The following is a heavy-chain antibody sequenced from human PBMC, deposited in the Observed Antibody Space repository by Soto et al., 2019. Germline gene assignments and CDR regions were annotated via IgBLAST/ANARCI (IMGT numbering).Heavy chain of an antibody. Sequence: GGSLRLSCAASGFTFSSYGMHWVRQAPGKGLEWVAVIWYDGSNKYYADSVKGRFTISRDNSKNTLYLQMNSLRAEDTAVYYCAREPLPDCSSTSCYRDYYYGMDVWGEGTTVTV. CDR2: IWYDGSNK. CDR1: GFTFSSYG. J-gene: IGHJ6*02. D-gene: IGHD2-2*01. V-gene: IGHV3-33*01. CDR3: AREPLPDCSSTSCYRDYYYGMDV.